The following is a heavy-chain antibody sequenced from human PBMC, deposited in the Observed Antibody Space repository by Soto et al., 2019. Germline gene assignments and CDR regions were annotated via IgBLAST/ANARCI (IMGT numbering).Heavy chain of an antibody. V-gene: IGHV4-59*08. CDR1: GGSISSYY. J-gene: IGHJ4*02. CDR3: ARPNYGSGCTYVDY. D-gene: IGHD3-16*01. CDR2: IYYRGSP. Sequence: QVQLQESGPGLVKPSETLSLTCTVSGGSISSYYWSWIRQPPAKGLEGIGYIYYRGSPNYNPSLKSRVPISVDTSTTQFCPTLNSMTAAHTSVYYCARPNYGSGCTYVDYWGQGTLVTVCS.